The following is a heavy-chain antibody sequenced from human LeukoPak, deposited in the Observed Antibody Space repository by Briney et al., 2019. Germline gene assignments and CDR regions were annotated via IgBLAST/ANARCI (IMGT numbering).Heavy chain of an antibody. J-gene: IGHJ5*02. D-gene: IGHD2-2*01. CDR3: ARWRYCGSTSCLEDNWFDP. V-gene: IGHV3-48*01. CDR2: ISSSSSTI. CDR1: GFTFSNYN. Sequence: GGSLRLSCAASGFTFSNYNMNWVRQAPGKGLEWVSYISSSSSTISYADSVKGRFIISRDNAKNSLYLQMNSLRAEDTAVYYCARWRYCGSTSCLEDNWFDPWGQGTLVTVSS.